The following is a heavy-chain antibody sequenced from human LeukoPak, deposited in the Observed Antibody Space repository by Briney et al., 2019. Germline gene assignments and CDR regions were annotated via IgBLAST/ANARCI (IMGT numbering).Heavy chain of an antibody. CDR2: INDNGHS. J-gene: IGHJ4*02. CDR1: GGPMKDYY. D-gene: IGHD3-16*01. V-gene: IGHV4-59*12. Sequence: SETLSLTCSVSGGPMKDYYWSWIRQPPGKGLEWIAYINDNGHSGYNPALESRVTISVDTSKNHFSLRLRSVTAADTAVYFCARESGDYVRGSFSDYWGQGILVSVSS. CDR3: ARESGDYVRGSFSDY.